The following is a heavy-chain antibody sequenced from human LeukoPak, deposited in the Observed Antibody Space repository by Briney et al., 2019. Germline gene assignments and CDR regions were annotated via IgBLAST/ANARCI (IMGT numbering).Heavy chain of an antibody. CDR1: GFTFSSYD. J-gene: IGHJ6*02. Sequence: GGSLRLSCAGSGFTFSSYDMHWVRQATGKGLEWVSALGTAGDTYYPGSVKGRFTISRENAKNSLYLQMNSLRAREPAVFYCGRGRPLDPYYYYGMDVWGQGTTVTVSS. V-gene: IGHV3-13*01. CDR3: GRGRPLDPYYYYGMDV. CDR2: LGTAGDT.